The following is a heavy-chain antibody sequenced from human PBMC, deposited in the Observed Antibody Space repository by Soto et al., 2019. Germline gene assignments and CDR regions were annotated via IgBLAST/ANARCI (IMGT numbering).Heavy chain of an antibody. D-gene: IGHD3-10*01. CDR1: GFTFSSYA. Sequence: GGSLRLSCAASGFTFSSYAMSWVRQAPGKGLEWVSTLSASSGNTDNAVSVQGRFTISRDNSKNTLYLQMNSLRAEDTAVYYCAKSPDSGTPRLKYFQYWGQGTLVTVSS. V-gene: IGHV3-23*01. CDR2: LSASSGNT. J-gene: IGHJ1*01. CDR3: AKSPDSGTPRLKYFQY.